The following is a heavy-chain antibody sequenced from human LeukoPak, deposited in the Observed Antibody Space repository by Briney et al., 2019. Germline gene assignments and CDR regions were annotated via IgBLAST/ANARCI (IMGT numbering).Heavy chain of an antibody. CDR2: ISFDGSNK. Sequence: GGSLTLSCAASGFTFSSYGMHWVRQAPGKGLEWVAVISFDGSNKYYADSVKGRFTISRDNSKNTLYLQMNSLRAEDTAVYYCAKDAFRYSGYDDNTVFDYWGQGTLVTVSS. CDR3: AKDAFRYSGYDDNTVFDY. J-gene: IGHJ4*02. D-gene: IGHD5-12*01. V-gene: IGHV3-30*18. CDR1: GFTFSSYG.